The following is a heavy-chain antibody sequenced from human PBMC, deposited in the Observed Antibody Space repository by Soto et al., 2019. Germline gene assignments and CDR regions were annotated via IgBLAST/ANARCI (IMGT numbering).Heavy chain of an antibody. V-gene: IGHV3-23*01. CDR1: GFTFSSYA. Sequence: EVQLLESGGGLVQPGGSLRLSCAASGFTFSSYALSWVRQAPGKGLEWVSVISGSGGSTYYADSVKGRFTISRDNSKNTLYLQMNSRRADDTAVYYCAKSGGWFPPFAYWGQGTLVTVSS. CDR3: AKSGGWFPPFAY. D-gene: IGHD6-19*01. CDR2: ISGSGGST. J-gene: IGHJ4*02.